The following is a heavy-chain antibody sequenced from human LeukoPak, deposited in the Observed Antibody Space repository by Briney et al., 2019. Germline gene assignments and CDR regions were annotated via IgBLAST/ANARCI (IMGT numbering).Heavy chain of an antibody. Sequence: SETLSLTCTVSGGSISSYYWSWIRQPAGKGLGWIGRIYTSGSTNYNPSLKSRVTMPVDTSKDQFSLKLSSVTAADTAVYYRARDLVQGVIRYNWFDPWGQGTLVTVSS. CDR3: ARDLVQGVIRYNWFDP. CDR2: IYTSGST. J-gene: IGHJ5*02. V-gene: IGHV4-4*07. D-gene: IGHD3-10*01. CDR1: GGSISSYY.